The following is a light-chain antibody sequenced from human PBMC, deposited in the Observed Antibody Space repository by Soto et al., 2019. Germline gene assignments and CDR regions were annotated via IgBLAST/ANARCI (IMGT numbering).Light chain of an antibody. J-gene: IGLJ1*01. CDR1: SSDVGGYNY. V-gene: IGLV2-14*01. CDR3: SSYTIGSTYV. Sequence: QSALTQHASVSGSPGQSITISFTGTSSDVGGYNYVSWYQQHPGKAPKLMIYEVSNRPSGVSNRFSGSKSGDTASLTISGLQAEDEGDYYCSSYTIGSTYVFGSGTKVTVL. CDR2: EVS.